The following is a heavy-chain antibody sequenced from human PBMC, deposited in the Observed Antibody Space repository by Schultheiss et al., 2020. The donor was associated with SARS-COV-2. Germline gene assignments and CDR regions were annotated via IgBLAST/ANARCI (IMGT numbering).Heavy chain of an antibody. D-gene: IGHD3-3*01. V-gene: IGHV3-15*01. CDR2: IKSKTDGGTT. CDR1: GFTFSNAW. Sequence: GGSLRLSCAASGFTFSNAWMSWVRQAPGKGLEWVGRIKSKTDGGTTDYAAPVKGRFTISRDDSKNTLYLQMNSLKTEDTAVYYCTTAAYYDVWSGYYIPWPFDSWGQGTLVTVSS. J-gene: IGHJ4*02. CDR3: TTAAYYDVWSGYYIPWPFDS.